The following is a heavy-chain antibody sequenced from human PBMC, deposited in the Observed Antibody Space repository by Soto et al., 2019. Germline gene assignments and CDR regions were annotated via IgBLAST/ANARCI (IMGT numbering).Heavy chain of an antibody. CDR3: TRAIIAAAGTLVPWFDP. CDR1: GFTFGDYA. Sequence: GGSLRLSCTASGFTFGDYAMSWFRQAPGKGLEWVGFIRSKAYGGTTEYAASVKGRFTISRDDSKSIAYLQMNSLKTEDTAVYYCTRAIIAAAGTLVPWFDPWGQGTLVTVSS. J-gene: IGHJ5*02. V-gene: IGHV3-49*03. CDR2: IRSKAYGGTT. D-gene: IGHD6-13*01.